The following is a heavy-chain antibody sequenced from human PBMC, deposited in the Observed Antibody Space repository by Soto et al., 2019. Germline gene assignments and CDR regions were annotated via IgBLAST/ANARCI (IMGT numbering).Heavy chain of an antibody. D-gene: IGHD3-16*02. J-gene: IGHJ5*02. CDR2: ISSSSSYI. CDR1: GFTFSSYS. CDR3: ARGRVISENWFDP. Sequence: GGSLRLSCAASGFTFSSYSMNWVRQAPGKGLEWVSSISSSSSYIYYADSVKGRFTISRDNAKNSLYLQMNSLRAEDTAVYYCARGRVISENWFDPWGQGALVTVSS. V-gene: IGHV3-21*01.